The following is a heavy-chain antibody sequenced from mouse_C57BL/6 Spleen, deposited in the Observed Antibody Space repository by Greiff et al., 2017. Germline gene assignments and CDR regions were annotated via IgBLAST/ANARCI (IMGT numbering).Heavy chain of an antibody. Sequence: VQLQQSGAELARPGASVKLSCKASGYTFTNYGISWVKQRPGQGLEWIGRIYPRSGNTYYNEKFKGKATLTADKSSSTAYMELRSLTSEDAAVXFCARGDYYGSSLAWLAYWGQGTPVTVSA. V-gene: IGHV1-81*01. J-gene: IGHJ3*01. CDR2: IYPRSGNT. CDR1: GYTFTNYG. CDR3: ARGDYYGSSLAWLAY. D-gene: IGHD1-1*01.